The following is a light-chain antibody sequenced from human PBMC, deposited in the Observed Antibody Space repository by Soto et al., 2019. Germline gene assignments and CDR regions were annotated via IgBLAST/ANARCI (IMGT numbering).Light chain of an antibody. J-gene: IGKJ1*01. CDR3: QQRSNWPPTWT. V-gene: IGKV3-11*01. CDR2: GAS. CDR1: QSVSNNY. Sequence: EIVLTQSPATLSLSPGERATLSCRASQSVSNNYLAWYQQKPGQAPRLLIYGASNRATGIPARFSGSGSGTDFTLTISSLEPEDFAVYYCQQRSNWPPTWTFGQGTKVDIK.